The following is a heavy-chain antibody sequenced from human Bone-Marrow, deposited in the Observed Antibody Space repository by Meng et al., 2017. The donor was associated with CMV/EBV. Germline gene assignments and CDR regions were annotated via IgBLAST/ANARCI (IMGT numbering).Heavy chain of an antibody. CDR1: GFTVSSNY. Sequence: ETLSLTCAASGFTVSSNYMSWVRQAPGKGLEWVSVIYSGGSTYYADSVKGRFTISRDNSKNTLYLQMNSLRAEDTAVYYCARGLYDFGGGRFDPWGQGTLVTVSS. D-gene: IGHD3-3*01. V-gene: IGHV3-53*01. J-gene: IGHJ5*02. CDR3: ARGLYDFGGGRFDP. CDR2: IYSGGST.